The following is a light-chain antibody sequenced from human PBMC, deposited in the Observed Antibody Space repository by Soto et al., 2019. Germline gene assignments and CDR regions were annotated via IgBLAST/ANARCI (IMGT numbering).Light chain of an antibody. V-gene: IGLV2-14*01. CDR1: SSDVGGYNY. J-gene: IGLJ1*01. Sequence: QSVLTQPASVSGSPGQSITISCTGTSSDVGGYNYVSWYQQHPGKAPKLMIYDVSNRHSGVSNRFSGSKSGNTASLTISGLQAEYEADYYCSSYTSSSSYVFGTGTKLTVL. CDR3: SSYTSSSSYV. CDR2: DVS.